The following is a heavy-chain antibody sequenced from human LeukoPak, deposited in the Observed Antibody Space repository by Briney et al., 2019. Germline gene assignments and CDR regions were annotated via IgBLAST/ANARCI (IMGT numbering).Heavy chain of an antibody. J-gene: IGHJ4*02. CDR1: GFTFSSYS. Sequence: GGSLRLSCAASGFTFSSYSMNWVRQAPGKGLEWVSSISSSSSYIYYADSVKGRFTISRVNAKNSLYLQMNSRRAEDTAVYYCAREAYSSSCSDYWGQGTLVTVSS. CDR2: ISSSSSYI. V-gene: IGHV3-21*01. CDR3: AREAYSSSCSDY. D-gene: IGHD6-13*01.